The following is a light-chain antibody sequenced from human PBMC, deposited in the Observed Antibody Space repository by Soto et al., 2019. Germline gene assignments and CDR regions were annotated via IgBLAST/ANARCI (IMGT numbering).Light chain of an antibody. CDR2: EVS. J-gene: IGLJ2*01. V-gene: IGLV2-8*01. CDR1: SSDVGFYKY. Sequence: QSALTQPPSASGSPGQSVTISCTGTSSDVGFYKYVSWYQQHPGKAPKLMLFEVSRRPSGVPDRFSGSKSANTASLTVSGLRPDDEADYYCSSYVGASVVFGGGTKLTVL. CDR3: SSYVGASVV.